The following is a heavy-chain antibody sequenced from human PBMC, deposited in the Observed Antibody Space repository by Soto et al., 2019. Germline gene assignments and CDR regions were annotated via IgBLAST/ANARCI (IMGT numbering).Heavy chain of an antibody. Sequence: QVQLQESGPGLVKPSETLSLTCTVSSGSISGYYWGWIRQPPGEGLEWIGYIHYSGNPHYNPSLKSRVAISVDTSRSEFSLRLNSVTSADTAVYYCARGYLGNGWYFYFDNWGQGALVTVSS. V-gene: IGHV4-59*01. D-gene: IGHD6-19*01. CDR2: IHYSGNP. J-gene: IGHJ4*02. CDR3: ARGYLGNGWYFYFDN. CDR1: SGSISGYY.